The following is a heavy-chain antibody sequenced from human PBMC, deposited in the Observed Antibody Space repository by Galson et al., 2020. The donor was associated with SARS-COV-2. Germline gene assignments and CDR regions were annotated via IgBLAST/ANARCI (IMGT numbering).Heavy chain of an antibody. Sequence: SETLSLTCTVSGGYIRSGSYYWSWIRQPAGKGLEWIGRIYTSGSTNYNPSLKSRVTISVDTSKNQFSLKLSSVTAADTAVYYCAREYYDSSGYYSEDYWGQGTLVTVSS. CDR3: AREYYDSSGYYSEDY. J-gene: IGHJ4*02. D-gene: IGHD3-22*01. V-gene: IGHV4-61*02. CDR2: IYTSGST. CDR1: GGYIRSGSYY.